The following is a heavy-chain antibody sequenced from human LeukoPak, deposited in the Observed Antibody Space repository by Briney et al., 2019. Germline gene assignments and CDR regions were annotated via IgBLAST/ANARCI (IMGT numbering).Heavy chain of an antibody. J-gene: IGHJ5*02. CDR1: GYTFSDYY. CDR3: AKERPPVRPFHP. D-gene: IGHD6-25*01. Sequence: ASVKVSCKASGYTFSDYYIQWARQAPGQGLELLGWINPNTGATNYAPKFQGRVTMTSDTSVNTAYMALTRLTSDATAVYYCAKERPPVRPFHPWGQGTLVSVSS. CDR2: INPNTGAT. V-gene: IGHV1-2*02.